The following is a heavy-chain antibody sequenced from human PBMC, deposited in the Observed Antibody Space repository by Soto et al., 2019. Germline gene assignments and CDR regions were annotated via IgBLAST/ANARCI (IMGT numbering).Heavy chain of an antibody. J-gene: IGHJ3*02. V-gene: IGHV4-30-4*01. CDR3: ATYYYDFWSGYWTAFDI. CDR1: GGSISSGDYY. CDR2: IYYSGST. Sequence: QVQLQESGPGLVKPSQTLSLTCTVSGGSISSGDYYWSWIRQPPGKGLEWIGYIYYSGSTYYNPSLKSRVTISVDTSKNQFSLKLSSVTAADTAVYYCATYYYDFWSGYWTAFDIWGQGTMVTVSS. D-gene: IGHD3-3*01.